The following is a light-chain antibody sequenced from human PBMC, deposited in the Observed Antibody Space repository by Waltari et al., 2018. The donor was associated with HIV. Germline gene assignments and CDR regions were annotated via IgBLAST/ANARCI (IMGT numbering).Light chain of an antibody. CDR2: AAS. Sequence: DIQVTQSPSSLSPSVGDRVTITCRASQSISSFLNWYQQKPGKAPKLLIYAASSLQSGVPSRFTGSGSGTDFTLTISSLQPEDFATYYCQQSFSSPFTFGGGTKVEIK. V-gene: IGKV1-39*01. CDR1: QSISSF. CDR3: QQSFSSPFT. J-gene: IGKJ4*01.